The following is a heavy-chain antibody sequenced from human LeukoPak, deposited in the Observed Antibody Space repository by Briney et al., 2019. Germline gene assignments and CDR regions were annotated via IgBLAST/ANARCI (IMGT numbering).Heavy chain of an antibody. Sequence: ASVKVSCKASGYTFTSYYMHWVRQAPGHGLEWMGIINPSGGSTSYAQKFQGRVTMTRDMSTSTVYMELSSLRSEDTAVYYCARDPGPDIVAANWDYWGQGTLVTVSS. J-gene: IGHJ4*02. V-gene: IGHV1-46*01. D-gene: IGHD5-12*01. CDR2: INPSGGST. CDR3: ARDPGPDIVAANWDY. CDR1: GYTFTSYY.